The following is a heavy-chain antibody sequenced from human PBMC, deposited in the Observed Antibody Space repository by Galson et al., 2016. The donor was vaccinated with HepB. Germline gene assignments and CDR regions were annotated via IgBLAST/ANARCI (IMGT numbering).Heavy chain of an antibody. Sequence: SLRLSCAASGFTFSTYGMSWVRQAPGKGVEWVSGIGGSMSGSGVKTYYADSVQGRFIISRDNPENTLYLQMNSLRAEDTAVYYCARDEQELGHHGFYFDYWGQGTLGTVSS. J-gene: IGHJ4*02. CDR3: ARDEQELGHHGFYFDY. V-gene: IGHV3-23*01. CDR2: IGGSMSGSGVKT. D-gene: IGHD1-7*01. CDR1: GFTFSTYG.